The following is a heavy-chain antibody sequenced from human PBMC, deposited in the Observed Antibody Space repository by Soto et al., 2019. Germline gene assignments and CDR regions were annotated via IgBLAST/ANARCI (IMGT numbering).Heavy chain of an antibody. CDR2: IYYSGST. CDR1: GGSISSGGYY. Sequence: PSETLSLTCTVSGGSISSGGYYWSWIRQHPGKGLEWIGYIYYSGSTYYNPSLKSRVTISVDTSKNQFSLKLSSVTAADTAVYYCARNFRGYIYGRAPDAFDSWGQGTMVTVSS. D-gene: IGHD5-18*01. V-gene: IGHV4-31*03. CDR3: ARNFRGYIYGRAPDAFDS. J-gene: IGHJ3*02.